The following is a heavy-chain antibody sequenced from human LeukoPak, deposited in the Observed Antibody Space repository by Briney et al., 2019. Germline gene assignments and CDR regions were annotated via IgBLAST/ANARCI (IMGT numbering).Heavy chain of an antibody. V-gene: IGHV3-23*01. J-gene: IGHJ4*02. D-gene: IGHD3-22*01. Sequence: PGGSLRLSCAASGFAFSSYAMSWVRQAPGKGLEWVSAISGSGGSTYYADSVKGRFTISRDNSKNTLYLQMNSLRAEDTAVYYCAKDSGNPREVNYYDSSGLPDYWGQGTLVTVSS. CDR1: GFAFSSYA. CDR3: AKDSGNPREVNYYDSSGLPDY. CDR2: ISGSGGST.